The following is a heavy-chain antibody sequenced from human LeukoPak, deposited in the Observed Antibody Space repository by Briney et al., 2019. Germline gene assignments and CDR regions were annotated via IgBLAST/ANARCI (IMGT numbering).Heavy chain of an antibody. CDR2: ISWNSGSI. CDR3: ARGESGFDY. CDR1: GFTFDDYA. Sequence: PGRSLRLSCAASGFTFDDYAMHWVRQAPGKGLEWVSGISWNSGSIGYADSVKGRFTISRDNAKNSLYLQMNSLRAEDTALYYCARGESGFDYWGQGTLVTVSS. D-gene: IGHD2-15*01. V-gene: IGHV3-9*01. J-gene: IGHJ4*02.